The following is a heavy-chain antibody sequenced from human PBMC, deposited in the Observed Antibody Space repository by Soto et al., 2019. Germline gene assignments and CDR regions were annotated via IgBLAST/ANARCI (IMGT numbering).Heavy chain of an antibody. Sequence: SVKVSCKASAGTFSSYTISWGRQPPRQGLEWMGRIIPILGIANYAQTFQGRVTMTRDTSTSTVYMELSSLRSEDTAVYYCARSHYYGTYYYYGMDVWGQGTTVTVSS. V-gene: IGHV1-69*02. CDR1: AGTFSSYT. CDR3: ARSHYYGTYYYYGMDV. J-gene: IGHJ6*02. D-gene: IGHD1-26*01. CDR2: IIPILGIA.